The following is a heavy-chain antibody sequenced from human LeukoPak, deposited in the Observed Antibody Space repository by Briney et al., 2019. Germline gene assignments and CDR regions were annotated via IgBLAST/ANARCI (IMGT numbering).Heavy chain of an antibody. J-gene: IGHJ4*02. Sequence: GGSLRLSCAASGFTFSSYAMSWVRQAPGKGLEWVSAICCSGGSTYYADSVKGRFTISRDNPKNTLYLQMNSLRAEDTAVYYCAKDPWYNWNDDWGYYFAYWGQATLVTVSS. CDR1: GFTFSSYA. CDR2: ICCSGGST. CDR3: AKDPWYNWNDDWGYYFAY. V-gene: IGHV3-23*01. D-gene: IGHD1-1*01.